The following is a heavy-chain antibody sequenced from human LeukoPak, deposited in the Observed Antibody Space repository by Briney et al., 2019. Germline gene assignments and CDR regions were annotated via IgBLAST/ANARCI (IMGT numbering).Heavy chain of an antibody. CDR1: GGTFSSYA. V-gene: IGHV1-69*13. CDR3: ARGTDYYGSGSYYYYGMDV. Sequence: ASVKVSCKASGGTFSSYAISWVRQAPGQGLEWMGGIIPIFGTANYAQKFQGRVTITADESTSTAYMELSSLRSEDTAVYYCARGTDYYGSGSYYYYGMDVWGQGTTVTVSS. CDR2: IIPIFGTA. J-gene: IGHJ6*02. D-gene: IGHD3-10*01.